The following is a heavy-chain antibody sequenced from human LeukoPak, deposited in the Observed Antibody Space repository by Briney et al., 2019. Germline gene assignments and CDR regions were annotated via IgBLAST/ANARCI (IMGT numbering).Heavy chain of an antibody. Sequence: SETLSLTCTVSGGSISSSTYYWGWIRQPPGEGLEWIVTVYYTGSTYYNPSLRSRVTISVDTSKNQFSLKLSSVTAADTAVFYCARVWYGSATLGWFDPWGQGTLVTVSS. D-gene: IGHD3-10*01. V-gene: IGHV4-39*01. CDR2: VYYTGST. J-gene: IGHJ5*02. CDR1: GGSISSSTYY. CDR3: ARVWYGSATLGWFDP.